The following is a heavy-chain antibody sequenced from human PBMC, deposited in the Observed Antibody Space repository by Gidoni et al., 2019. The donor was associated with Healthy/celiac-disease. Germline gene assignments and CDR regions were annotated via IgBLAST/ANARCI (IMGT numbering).Heavy chain of an antibody. Sequence: QLQLQESGPGLVKPSETLSLTCTVSGGSISSSSYYWGWIRQPPGKGREWIGSIYYSGSTYYNPSLKSRVTISVDTSKNQFSLKLSSVTAADTAVYYCARLHAEYFQHWGQGTLVTVSS. CDR2: IYYSGST. CDR3: ARLHAEYFQH. CDR1: GGSISSSSYY. V-gene: IGHV4-39*01. J-gene: IGHJ1*01.